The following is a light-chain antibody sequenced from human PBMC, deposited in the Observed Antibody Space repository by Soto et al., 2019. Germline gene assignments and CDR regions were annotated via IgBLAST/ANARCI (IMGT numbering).Light chain of an antibody. CDR2: DAS. V-gene: IGKV3-11*01. J-gene: IGKJ5*01. Sequence: EIVLTQSPATLSLSPGERATLSFRASQSVSSYLLWYQQKPGQAPRLLIYDASNRATGIPARFSGSGSGTDFTLTISTLEPDDFAVYYCQQYGSSSTFGQGTRLEIK. CDR1: QSVSSY. CDR3: QQYGSSST.